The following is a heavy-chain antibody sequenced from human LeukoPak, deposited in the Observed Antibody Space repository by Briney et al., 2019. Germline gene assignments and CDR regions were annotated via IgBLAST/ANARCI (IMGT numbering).Heavy chain of an antibody. D-gene: IGHD2-15*01. CDR2: ISADNGNT. CDR1: GFNFSNYG. V-gene: IGHV1-18*01. CDR3: ATEVPHCSGGTCYFGWFDP. Sequence: GASVKVSCKASGFNFSNYGISWVRQAPGQGLEWMGWISADNGNTNYAQKFQDRVTMTTDTSTSTVYLELSSLRSDDTAVFYCATEVPHCSGGTCYFGWFDPWGQGTLVTVSS. J-gene: IGHJ5*02.